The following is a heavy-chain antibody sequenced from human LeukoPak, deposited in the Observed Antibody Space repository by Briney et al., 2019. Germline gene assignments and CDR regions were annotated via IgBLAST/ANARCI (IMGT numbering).Heavy chain of an antibody. D-gene: IGHD2-15*01. CDR1: GXSFSGYY. Sequence: SETLSLTCAVYGXSFSGYYGIWIRQPPGKGLEWIGEINHSGSTNYNPSLKSRVTISVDTSKNQFSLKLSSVTAADTAVYYCALVVAATMVDYWGQGSLVTVSS. V-gene: IGHV4-34*01. CDR3: ALVVAATMVDY. CDR2: INHSGST. J-gene: IGHJ4*02.